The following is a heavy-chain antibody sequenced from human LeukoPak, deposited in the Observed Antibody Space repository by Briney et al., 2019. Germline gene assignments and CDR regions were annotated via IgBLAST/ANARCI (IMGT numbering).Heavy chain of an antibody. CDR2: IYYSGST. V-gene: IGHV4-59*12. CDR3: ARGLRLGYYDSSGYYKT. J-gene: IGHJ4*02. CDR1: GGSISSYY. D-gene: IGHD3-22*01. Sequence: PSETLSLTCTVSGGSISSYYWSWIRQPPGKGLEWIGYIYYSGSTNYNPSLKSRVTISVDTSKNQFSLKLSSVTAADTAVYYCARGLRLGYYDSSGYYKTWGQGTLVTVSS.